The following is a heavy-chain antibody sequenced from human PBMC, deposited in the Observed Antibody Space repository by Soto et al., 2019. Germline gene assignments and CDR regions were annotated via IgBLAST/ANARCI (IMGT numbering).Heavy chain of an antibody. V-gene: IGHV3-48*01. CDR1: GFTFGSYS. CDR2: ISSSSSTI. CDR3: TRDYGDYVHYFQH. Sequence: EVQLVESGGGLVQPGGSLRLSCAASGFTFGSYSMNWVRQAPGKGLEWVSYISSSSSTIYYADSVKGRFTISRDNAKNSLSLQMNSLRAEDTAVYYCTRDYGDYVHYFQHWGQGSLVSVSS. D-gene: IGHD4-17*01. J-gene: IGHJ1*01.